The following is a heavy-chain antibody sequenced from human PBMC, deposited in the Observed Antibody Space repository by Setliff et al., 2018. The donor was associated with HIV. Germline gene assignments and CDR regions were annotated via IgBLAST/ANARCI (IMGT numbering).Heavy chain of an antibody. Sequence: SETLSLTCSVSGDSISSGSYFWGWIRQTPGKGLEWIGNIYYTGFAYYNPSLKSRVTISLDTSKTHFFLNLTSVTDADTAVYFCTGGTCYPRNFDYWGQGTLVTVSS. J-gene: IGHJ4*02. CDR3: TGGTCYPRNFDY. V-gene: IGHV4-39*02. CDR2: IYYTGFA. CDR1: GDSISSGSYF. D-gene: IGHD2-15*01.